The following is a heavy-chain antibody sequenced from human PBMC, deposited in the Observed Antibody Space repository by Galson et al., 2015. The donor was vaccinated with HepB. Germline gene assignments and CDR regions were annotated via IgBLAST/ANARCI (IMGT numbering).Heavy chain of an antibody. V-gene: IGHV3-23*01. CDR1: GFTFSSYA. CDR3: AKMRRINMKVVIITNAFDI. D-gene: IGHD3-22*01. J-gene: IGHJ3*02. CDR2: ISGSGGST. Sequence: SLRLSCAASGFTFSSYAMTWVRLAPGKGLEWVSVISGSGGSTYYADSVKGRFTISRDNSNNTLYMQMNSLRAEDTAVYYCAKMRRINMKVVIITNAFDIWGQGTMVTVSS.